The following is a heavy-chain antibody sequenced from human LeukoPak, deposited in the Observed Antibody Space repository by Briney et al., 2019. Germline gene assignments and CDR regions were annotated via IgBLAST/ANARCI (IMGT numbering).Heavy chain of an antibody. Sequence: GGSLRLSCAASGFPFSSYWMHWVRQAPGKGLVWVSRIKSDGSSTSYADSVKGRFTISRDNAKNSLYLQMNSLRAEDTAVYYCASGRSSSWPYGMDVWGQGTTVTVSS. D-gene: IGHD6-13*01. CDR1: GFPFSSYW. J-gene: IGHJ6*02. CDR3: ASGRSSSWPYGMDV. V-gene: IGHV3-74*01. CDR2: IKSDGSST.